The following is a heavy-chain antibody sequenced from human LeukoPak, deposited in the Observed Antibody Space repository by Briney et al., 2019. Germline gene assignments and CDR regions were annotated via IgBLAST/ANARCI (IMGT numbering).Heavy chain of an antibody. J-gene: IGHJ4*02. CDR3: TTVDDFWSGYYDY. CDR2: TKSKTDGGTT. D-gene: IGHD3-3*01. CDR1: RCALSNAW. V-gene: IGHV3-15*01. Sequence: GGSLRRSRSATRCALSNAWMSLFRQAPGKGLEWVGRTKSKTDGGTTDYAAPVKGRFTISRDDSKNTLYLQMNSLKTEDTAVYYCTTVDDFWSGYYDYWGQGTLVTVSS.